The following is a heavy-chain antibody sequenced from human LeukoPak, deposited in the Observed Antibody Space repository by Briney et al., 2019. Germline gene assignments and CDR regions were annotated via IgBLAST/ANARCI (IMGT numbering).Heavy chain of an antibody. V-gene: IGHV3-23*01. CDR1: GLTFSSHA. CDR3: ASRPPSETYFAVFDY. CDR2: ITGSGGTT. D-gene: IGHD1-26*01. Sequence: GGSLRLSCVASGLTFSSHAMTWVRQTPGKGLKWVSGITGSGGTTYHADSVMGRFTISRDNSKNTLYLQMNNLRAEDTAVYYCASRPPSETYFAVFDYWGQGTLVTVSS. J-gene: IGHJ4*02.